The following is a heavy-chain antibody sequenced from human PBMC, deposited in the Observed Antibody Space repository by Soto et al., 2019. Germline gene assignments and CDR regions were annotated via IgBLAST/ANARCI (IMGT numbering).Heavy chain of an antibody. D-gene: IGHD3-22*01. V-gene: IGHV3-7*01. CDR2: IKHDGNEK. Sequence: GGSLRLSCAATGFMFGTYWMSWVRQAPGKGLEWVANIKHDGNEKYYADSVKGRFTVSRDNVKNFLHLQMSSLRGDDTGVYFCVRATLSWGHYYFRGLDVWGQGTTVTVSS. J-gene: IGHJ6*02. CDR1: GFMFGTYW. CDR3: VRATLSWGHYYFRGLDV.